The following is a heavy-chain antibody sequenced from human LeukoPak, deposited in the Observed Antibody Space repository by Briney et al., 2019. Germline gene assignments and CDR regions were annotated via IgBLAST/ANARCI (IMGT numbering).Heavy chain of an antibody. J-gene: IGHJ2*01. V-gene: IGHV3-11*01. Sequence: GGSLRPSCAASGFSFSDFYMSWIRQAPGKGLEWVAYISRSGDTIYYADSVKGRFTISRDNAKNSLFLQMNSLRVEDTAVYYCARDLSSSNWYFDLWGRGTLVTVSS. D-gene: IGHD6-6*01. CDR3: ARDLSSSNWYFDL. CDR1: GFSFSDFY. CDR2: ISRSGDTI.